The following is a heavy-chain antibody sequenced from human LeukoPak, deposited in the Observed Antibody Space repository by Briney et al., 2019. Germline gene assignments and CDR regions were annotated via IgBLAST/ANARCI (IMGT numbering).Heavy chain of an antibody. CDR3: ANTLSSTSPYYYYYMDV. Sequence: PGGSLRLSCAASGFTFSSYGMHWVRQAPGKGLEWVAFIRYDGSNKYYADSVKGRFTISRDNSKNTLYLQMNSLRAEDTAVYYCANTLSSTSPYYYYYMDVWGKGTTVTVSS. CDR2: IRYDGSNK. J-gene: IGHJ6*03. CDR1: GFTFSSYG. D-gene: IGHD2-2*01. V-gene: IGHV3-30*02.